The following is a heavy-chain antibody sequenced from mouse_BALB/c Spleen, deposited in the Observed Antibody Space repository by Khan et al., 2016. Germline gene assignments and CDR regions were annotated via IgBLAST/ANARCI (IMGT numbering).Heavy chain of an antibody. Sequence: EVKLEESGGGLVQPGGSMKLSCAASGFTFSDAWMDWVRQSPEKGLEWVAEVRTKANNHATYYAESVNGRFTNSRDDSRSSVYLQMNSLRPEVAGIYYCTRFGTNWDFDYWGQGTTLTVSS. CDR3: TRFGTNWDFDY. D-gene: IGHD4-1*01. V-gene: IGHV6-6*01. CDR2: VRTKANNHAT. J-gene: IGHJ2*01. CDR1: GFTFSDAW.